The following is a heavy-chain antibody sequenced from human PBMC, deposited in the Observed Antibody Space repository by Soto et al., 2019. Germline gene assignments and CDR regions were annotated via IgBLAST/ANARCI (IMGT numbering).Heavy chain of an antibody. V-gene: IGHV3-30-3*01. Sequence: QVQLVESGGGVVQPGRALRLSCAASGFIFNSHAMHWVRHAPVKVLEWVAVISYYGYNKYYADSVKGRFTISRDNSNKTLDLQIPSLRPEDTALYSCARASPFSSSSPYYFNYAMGVWSHGTTVTVSS. CDR3: ARASPFSSSSPYYFNYAMGV. D-gene: IGHD6-6*01. J-gene: IGHJ6*02. CDR2: ISYYGYNK. CDR1: GFIFNSHA.